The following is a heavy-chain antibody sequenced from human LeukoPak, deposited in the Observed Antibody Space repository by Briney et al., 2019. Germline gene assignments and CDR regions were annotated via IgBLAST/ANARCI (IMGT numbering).Heavy chain of an antibody. CDR1: GGSFSGYY. CDR3: ARGAVSGSSWRKLDY. V-gene: IGHV4-34*01. Sequence: SETLSLTCAVYGGSFSGYYWSWLRQPPGKGLEWIGEINHSGSTNYNPSLKSRVTISVDTSKNQFSLKLSSVTAADTAVYYCARGAVSGSSWRKLDYWGQGTLVTVSS. J-gene: IGHJ4*02. CDR2: INHSGST. D-gene: IGHD6-13*01.